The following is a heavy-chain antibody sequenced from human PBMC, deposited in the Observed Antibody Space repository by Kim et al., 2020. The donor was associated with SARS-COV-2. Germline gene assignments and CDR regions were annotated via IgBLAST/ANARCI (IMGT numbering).Heavy chain of an antibody. CDR3: AKVKTSGSYLHYFDY. Sequence: DSVKGRFTISRDNSKNSLYLKMNSLRTEDTALYYCAKVKTSGSYLHYFDYWGQGTLVTVSS. D-gene: IGHD1-26*01. V-gene: IGHV3-43*01. J-gene: IGHJ4*02.